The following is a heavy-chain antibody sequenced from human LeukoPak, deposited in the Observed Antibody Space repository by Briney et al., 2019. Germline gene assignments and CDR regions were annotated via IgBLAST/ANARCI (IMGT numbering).Heavy chain of an antibody. CDR2: ISYDGSNK. J-gene: IGHJ4*02. CDR1: GFTFSIYA. D-gene: IGHD5-12*01. CDR3: ARDHSGYDSPDY. V-gene: IGHV3-30-3*01. Sequence: GGSLRLSCAASGFTFSIYAMHWVRQAPGKGLEWVAVISYDGSNKYYADSVKGRFTISRDNSKHTLYLQMNSLRAEDTAVYYCARDHSGYDSPDYWGQGTLVTVSS.